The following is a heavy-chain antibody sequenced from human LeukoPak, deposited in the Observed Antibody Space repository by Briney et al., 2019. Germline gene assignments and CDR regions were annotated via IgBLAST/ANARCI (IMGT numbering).Heavy chain of an antibody. D-gene: IGHD6-13*01. V-gene: IGHV3-64*01. Sequence: GGSLRLSCAASGFTFSSYAMHWVRQAPGKGLEYVSAISSNGGSTYYANSVKGRFTISRDNSKNTLYLQMGSLGAEDMAVYYCARVNSGGIAAAGTFDYWGQGTLVTVSS. CDR2: ISSNGGST. J-gene: IGHJ4*02. CDR1: GFTFSSYA. CDR3: ARVNSGGIAAAGTFDY.